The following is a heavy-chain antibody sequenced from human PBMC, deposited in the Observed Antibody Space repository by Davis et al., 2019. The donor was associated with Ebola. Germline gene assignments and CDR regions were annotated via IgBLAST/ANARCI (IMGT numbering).Heavy chain of an antibody. CDR3: ARDPNLVTIFGVVKDDAFDI. V-gene: IGHV3-33*01. D-gene: IGHD3-3*01. J-gene: IGHJ3*02. CDR1: RFTFSSHG. CDR2: IWYDGSNK. Sequence: GESLKISCAASRFTFSSHGMHWVRQAPGKGLEWVAVIWYDGSNKYYADSVKGRFTISRDNSKTTLYLQMNSLRAEDTAVYYCARDPNLVTIFGVVKDDAFDIWGQGTMVTVSS.